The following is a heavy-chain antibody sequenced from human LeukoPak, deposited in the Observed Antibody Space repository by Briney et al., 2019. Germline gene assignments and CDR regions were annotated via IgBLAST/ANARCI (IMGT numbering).Heavy chain of an antibody. D-gene: IGHD3-22*01. Sequence: TGGSLRLSCAASGFTFSSYGMHWVRQAPGKGLEWVAGISGSGGGANYADSVKGRFTISRDNPKNTLYLQMKSLRAEDTAVYFCAKRGVVIRVILVGFHKEAYYFDSWGQGALVTVSS. CDR2: ISGSGGGA. J-gene: IGHJ4*02. CDR3: AKRGVVIRVILVGFHKEAYYFDS. V-gene: IGHV3-23*01. CDR1: GFTFSSYG.